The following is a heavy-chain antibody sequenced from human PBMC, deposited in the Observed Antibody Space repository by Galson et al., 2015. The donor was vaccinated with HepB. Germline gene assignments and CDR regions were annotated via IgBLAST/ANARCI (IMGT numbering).Heavy chain of an antibody. CDR2: ILFDGSNI. J-gene: IGHJ4*02. V-gene: IGHV3-33*01. Sequence: SLRLSCAASGFTFRTYGMHWVRQSPGKGLEWVALILFDGSNIYYADSVKGRFIISRDNSKNTLYLEMHSLRVEDSAMYYCARDFRKRAYFDSWGQGTLVTVSS. CDR3: ARDFRKRAYFDS. CDR1: GFTFRTYG.